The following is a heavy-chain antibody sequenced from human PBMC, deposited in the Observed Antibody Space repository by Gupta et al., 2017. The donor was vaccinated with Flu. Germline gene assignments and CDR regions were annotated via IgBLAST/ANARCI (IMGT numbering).Heavy chain of an antibody. D-gene: IGHD2/OR15-2a*01. V-gene: IGHV5-51*03. CDR3: AKRIDTNLSLRNWSDP. CDR1: GDSLTNYW. J-gene: IGHJ5*02. Sequence: EVQLVQSGAEVKKPGDSLKISCKASGDSLTNYWIGWVRQLPEKGLEWMAIIHPGDSDALYSPSFQGQVTISADKSINAAYLQWRSLKASDTAMYYCAKRIDTNLSLRNWSDPWGQGTLVTVSS. CDR2: IHPGDSDA.